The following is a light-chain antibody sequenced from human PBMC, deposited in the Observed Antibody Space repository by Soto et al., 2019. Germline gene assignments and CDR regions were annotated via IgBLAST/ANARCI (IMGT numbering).Light chain of an antibody. V-gene: IGKV1-5*03. CDR1: QTISSW. Sequence: DIQMTQSPSTLSASVGDRVTITCRASQTISSWLAWYQQKPGKAPKLLIYKASTLESGVPSRFSGSASRTEFTLTISSLQPDDFANYCCQQYNNYWTFGQGTKVEIK. CDR3: QQYNNYWT. CDR2: KAS. J-gene: IGKJ1*01.